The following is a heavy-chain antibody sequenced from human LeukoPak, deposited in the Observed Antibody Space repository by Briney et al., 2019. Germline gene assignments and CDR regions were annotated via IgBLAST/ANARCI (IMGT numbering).Heavy chain of an antibody. CDR2: INHSGST. Sequence: SETLSLTCVVYGGSFSGYYWSWIRQPPGKGLEWIGEINHSGSTNYNPSLKSRVTISVDTSKNQFSLKLSSVTAADTAVYYCARKIPCSGGSCYPINIWGQGTMVTVSS. CDR3: ARKIPCSGGSCYPINI. V-gene: IGHV4-34*01. CDR1: GGSFSGYY. J-gene: IGHJ3*02. D-gene: IGHD2-15*01.